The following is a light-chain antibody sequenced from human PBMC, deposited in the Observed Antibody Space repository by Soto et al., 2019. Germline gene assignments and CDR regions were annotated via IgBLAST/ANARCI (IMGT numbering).Light chain of an antibody. CDR3: QQRSNWPPST. V-gene: IGKV3-11*01. Sequence: EIVLTQSPATLSLSPGERATLSCRASQSVSSYLAWYQQKPGQAPRLLIYDASNMATGIPARFSGSGSGTDLTLTISSLEPEEFAVYYCQQRSNWPPSTFGGGNKVEIK. CDR2: DAS. J-gene: IGKJ4*01. CDR1: QSVSSY.